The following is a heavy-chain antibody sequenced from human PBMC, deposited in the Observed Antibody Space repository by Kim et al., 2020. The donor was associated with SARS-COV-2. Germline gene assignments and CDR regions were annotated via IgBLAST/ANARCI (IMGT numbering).Heavy chain of an antibody. V-gene: IGHV1-3*01. J-gene: IGHJ4*02. CDR2: IIAGTGST. CDR1: GSTFSRTA. CDR3: ASGPYDATGYSFGF. D-gene: IGHD3-9*01. Sequence: ASVKVSCKSSGSTFSRTAVHWVRQAPGQSLEWLGWIIAGTGSTKYSEKFQSRVFITSDTPASTAYMELKDLTFEDTGTYFCASGPYDATGYSFGFWGQGTLVTVSS.